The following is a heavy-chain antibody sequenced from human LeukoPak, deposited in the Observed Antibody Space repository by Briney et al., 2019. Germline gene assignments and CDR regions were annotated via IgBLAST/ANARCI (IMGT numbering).Heavy chain of an antibody. D-gene: IGHD1-26*01. CDR2: FFYSGTT. Sequence: SETLSLTCTVSSGSISNYYWNWIRQPPGKGLEWIGYFFYSGTTNYNPSLKSRVTISLDTSRNQFSLILTSVTAADTAVYYCAREWFSGSDFDYWGQGTLVTVAS. CDR1: SGSISNYY. CDR3: AREWFSGSDFDY. J-gene: IGHJ4*02. V-gene: IGHV4-59*01.